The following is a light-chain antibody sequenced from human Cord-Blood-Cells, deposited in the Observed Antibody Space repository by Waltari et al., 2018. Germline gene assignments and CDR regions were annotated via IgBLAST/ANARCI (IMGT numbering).Light chain of an antibody. CDR3: QQRSNWPKIT. CDR1: QSVSSY. J-gene: IGKJ5*01. CDR2: DAS. Sequence: EIVLTQSPAPLSLSPGERATLSCRASQSVSSYLAWDQQKPGQAPRLLTYDASNRATGIPARFSGSGSGTDFTLTISSLEPEDFAVYYCQQRSNWPKITFGQGTRLEIK. V-gene: IGKV3-11*01.